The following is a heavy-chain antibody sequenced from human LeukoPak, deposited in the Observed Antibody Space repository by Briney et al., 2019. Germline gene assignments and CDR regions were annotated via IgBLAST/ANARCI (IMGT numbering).Heavy chain of an antibody. J-gene: IGHJ4*02. D-gene: IGHD6-19*01. CDR1: GLTFSSYS. Sequence: GGSLRLSCAASGLTFSSYSMNWVRQAPGKGLEWVANIKEDESDKYYVDSVKGRFTISRDNAKNSLYLQMNSLRAEDTAVYYCARGGWYYFDYWGQGTLVTVSS. V-gene: IGHV3-7*01. CDR2: IKEDESDK. CDR3: ARGGWYYFDY.